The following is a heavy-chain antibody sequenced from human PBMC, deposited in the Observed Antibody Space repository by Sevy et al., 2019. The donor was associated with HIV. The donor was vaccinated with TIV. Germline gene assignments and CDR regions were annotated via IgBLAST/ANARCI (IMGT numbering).Heavy chain of an antibody. CDR2: MNPNSGNT. Sequence: ASVKVSCKASGYTFTSYDINWVRQAPGQGLEGMGWMNPNSGNTGYAQKFQGRVTMTRNTSISTAYMELSSLRSEDTAVYYCAREGTLDAFDIWGQGTMVTVSS. J-gene: IGHJ3*02. CDR3: AREGTLDAFDI. D-gene: IGHD3-10*01. CDR1: GYTFTSYD. V-gene: IGHV1-8*01.